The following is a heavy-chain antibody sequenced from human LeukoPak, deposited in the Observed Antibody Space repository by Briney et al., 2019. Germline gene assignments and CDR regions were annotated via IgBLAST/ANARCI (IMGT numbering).Heavy chain of an antibody. CDR3: ARAGRIASRHWVAAFDY. Sequence: SATLSLTCTVSGGSISSSSYYWGWIRQPPGKGLDWIGEINQSGSTNYNPSLKSRVTISVDTSKNHFSLKLSSVTAADTAMYYCARAGRIASRHWVAAFDYWGQGTLVTVSS. J-gene: IGHJ4*02. CDR1: GGSISSSSYY. CDR2: INQSGST. V-gene: IGHV4-39*02. D-gene: IGHD6-6*01.